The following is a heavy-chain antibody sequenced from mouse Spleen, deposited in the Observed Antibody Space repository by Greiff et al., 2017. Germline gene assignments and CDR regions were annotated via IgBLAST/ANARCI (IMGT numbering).Heavy chain of an antibody. Sequence: EVKVVESGGGLVKPGGSLKLSCAASGFTFSDYGMAWVRQAPGKGPEWVAFISNLAYSIYYADTVTGRFTISRENAKNTLYLEMSSLRSEDTAMYYCARHDYRKAMDYWGQGTSVTVSS. V-gene: IGHV5-15*01. J-gene: IGHJ4*01. CDR3: ARHDYRKAMDY. CDR1: GFTFSDYG. D-gene: IGHD2-14*01. CDR2: ISNLAYSI.